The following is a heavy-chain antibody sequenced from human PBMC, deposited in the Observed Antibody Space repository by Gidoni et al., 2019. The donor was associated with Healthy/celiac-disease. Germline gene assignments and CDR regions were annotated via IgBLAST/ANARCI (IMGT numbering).Heavy chain of an antibody. CDR3: ARDDPSTYYYDSSGYGGRREYNWFDP. V-gene: IGHV1-69*01. Sequence: QVQLVQSGAAVKKPGSSVKVSCKASGGPFSSYAISWVRKAPGQGLEWMGGIIPIFGTANNAQKFQGRVTITADESTSTAYMELSSLRSEDTAVYYCARDDPSTYYYDSSGYGGRREYNWFDPWGQGTLVTVSS. CDR1: GGPFSSYA. D-gene: IGHD3-22*01. J-gene: IGHJ5*02. CDR2: IIPIFGTA.